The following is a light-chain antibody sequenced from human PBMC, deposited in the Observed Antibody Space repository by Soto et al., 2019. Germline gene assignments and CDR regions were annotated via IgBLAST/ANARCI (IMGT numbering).Light chain of an antibody. CDR3: QQTSSTPT. CDR1: QSIRSY. J-gene: IGKJ4*01. CDR2: AAS. V-gene: IGKV1-39*01. Sequence: DIQLTQSRSSLSASVGDRVTITCRASQSIRSYLNWYQQKPGKAPXLRIYAASSLQTGVSSRFSGSGSGTDFTLTISNLQPEDFATYYCQQTSSTPTFGGGTKVDI.